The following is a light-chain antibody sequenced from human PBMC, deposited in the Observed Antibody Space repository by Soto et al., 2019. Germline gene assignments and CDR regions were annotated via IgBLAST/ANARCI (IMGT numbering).Light chain of an antibody. V-gene: IGLV2-23*02. CDR1: SSDVGNYNL. CDR3: CSYAGSTAL. J-gene: IGLJ2*01. Sequence: QSALTQPASVSGSPGQSITISCTGTSSDVGNYNLVSWYQQVPGKVPKLIIYEVIQRPSGVSNRFSGSKSGNTASLTISGLQSEDEGDYYCCSYAGSTALFGGGTKVTVL. CDR2: EVI.